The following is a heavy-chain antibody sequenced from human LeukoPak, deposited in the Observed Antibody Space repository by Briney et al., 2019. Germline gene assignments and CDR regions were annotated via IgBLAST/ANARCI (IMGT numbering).Heavy chain of an antibody. CDR1: GFIFSHHW. CDR2: LNQDGSRE. V-gene: IGHV3-7*01. Sequence: GGSLRLSCATSGFIFSHHWMSWVRQAPGKGLEWVANLNQDGSREYHVDSVKGRFTISRDNVQNSLYLQMNSLRVEDTAVYYCARDEMGGHFENWGQGTLVTVSS. CDR3: ARDEMGGHFEN. D-gene: IGHD5-24*01. J-gene: IGHJ4*02.